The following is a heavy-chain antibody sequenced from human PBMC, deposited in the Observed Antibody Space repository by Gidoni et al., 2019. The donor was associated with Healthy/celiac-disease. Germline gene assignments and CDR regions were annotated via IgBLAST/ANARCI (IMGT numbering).Heavy chain of an antibody. J-gene: IGHJ5*02. CDR1: GDTFTSYY. V-gene: IGHV1-46*01. CDR2: INPSCVST. D-gene: IGHD6-13*01. Sequence: QVQLVQSGAEVTKPGASVKVSCKASGDTFTSYYMHWVRQAPGQGLEWRGMINPSCVSTSYAQKFQCRVTMTRDTSTSTVYMELSSLRSEDTAVYYCARGRISIAAAFDPLGQGTLVTVSS. CDR3: ARGRISIAAAFDP.